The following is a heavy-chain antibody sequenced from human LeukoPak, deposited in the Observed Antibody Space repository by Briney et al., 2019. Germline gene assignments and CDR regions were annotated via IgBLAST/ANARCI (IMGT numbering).Heavy chain of an antibody. CDR3: ARVGHRDEDYFDY. CDR1: GYTFTSYG. D-gene: IGHD5-24*01. J-gene: IGHJ4*02. CDR2: INAYNGNT. Sequence: ASVKVSCKASGYTFTSYGFSWVRQAPGQGLEWMGWINAYNGNTNYAQKLQGRVTMTTDTSTSTVYMELRSLRSDDTAVYYCARVGHRDEDYFDYWGQGTLVTVSS. V-gene: IGHV1-18*01.